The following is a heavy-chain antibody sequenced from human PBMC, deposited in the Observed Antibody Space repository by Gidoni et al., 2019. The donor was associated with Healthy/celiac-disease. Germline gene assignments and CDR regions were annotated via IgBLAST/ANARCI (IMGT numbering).Heavy chain of an antibody. V-gene: IGHV1-69*01. D-gene: IGHD6-19*01. Sequence: QVQLVQSGAEVKKPGSSVKVSCKASGGTFSSYAISWVRQAPGQGLEWMGGIIPIFGTANYAQKFQGRVTITADESTSTAYMELSSLRSEDTAVYYCARGDTEKVIAVAGYYFDYWGQGTLVTVSS. J-gene: IGHJ4*02. CDR1: GGTFSSYA. CDR2: IIPIFGTA. CDR3: ARGDTEKVIAVAGYYFDY.